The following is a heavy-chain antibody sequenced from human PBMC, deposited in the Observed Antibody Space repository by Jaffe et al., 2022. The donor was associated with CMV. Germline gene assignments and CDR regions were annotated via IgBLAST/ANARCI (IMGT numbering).Heavy chain of an antibody. V-gene: IGHV2-70*15. J-gene: IGHJ6*03. Sequence: QVTLRESGPALVKPTQTLTLTCTFSGFSLSTSGMCVSWIRQPPGKALEWLARIDWDDDKYYSTSLKTRLTISKDTSKNQVVLTMTNMDPVDTATYYCARTDLYYGSGSYYHDGLLKYYYMDVWGKGTTVTVSS. CDR2: IDWDDDK. CDR3: ARTDLYYGSGSYYHDGLLKYYYMDV. D-gene: IGHD3-10*01. CDR1: GFSLSTSGMC.